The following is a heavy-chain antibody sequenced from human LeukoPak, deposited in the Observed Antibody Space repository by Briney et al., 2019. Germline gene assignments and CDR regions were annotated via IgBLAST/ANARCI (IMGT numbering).Heavy chain of an antibody. J-gene: IGHJ4*02. D-gene: IGHD5-24*01. Sequence: ASVKVSCKASGYTFIDYYMHWVRQAPGQGLEWMGIINPRGGSTTYAQNFQGRVTMTRDTSTSTLYMELSSLTYEDTAVYYCGRKRTDGYISYYFDYWGQGTLVTVSS. V-gene: IGHV1-46*01. CDR2: INPRGGST. CDR1: GYTFIDYY. CDR3: GRKRTDGYISYYFDY.